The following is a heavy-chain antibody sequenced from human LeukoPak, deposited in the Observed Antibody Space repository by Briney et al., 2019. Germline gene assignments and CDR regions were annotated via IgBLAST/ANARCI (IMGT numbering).Heavy chain of an antibody. D-gene: IGHD3-9*01. CDR3: ASIPYDILTGYYKSDWFDP. CDR2: INHSGST. CDR1: GGSFGGYY. V-gene: IGHV4-34*01. J-gene: IGHJ5*02. Sequence: SETLSLTCAVHGGSFGGYYWSWIRQPPGKGLERIGEINHSGSTNYNPSLKSRVTISVDTSKNQFSPKLSSVTAADTAVYYCASIPYDILTGYYKSDWFDPWGQGTLVTVSS.